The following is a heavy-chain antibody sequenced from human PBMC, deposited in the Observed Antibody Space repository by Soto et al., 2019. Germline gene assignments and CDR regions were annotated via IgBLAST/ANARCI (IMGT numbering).Heavy chain of an antibody. V-gene: IGHV4-39*01. CDR3: ERHNESGMVYAYYYMDV. Sequence: SETLSLTCTVSGGSISSSSYYWGWIRQPPGKGLEWIGSIYYSGSTYYNPSLRSRVTISVDTSKNQFSLKLSSVTAADTAVYYCERHNESGMVYAYYYMDVWGKGTTVTVSS. CDR1: GGSISSSSYY. J-gene: IGHJ6*03. D-gene: IGHD2-8*01. CDR2: IYYSGST.